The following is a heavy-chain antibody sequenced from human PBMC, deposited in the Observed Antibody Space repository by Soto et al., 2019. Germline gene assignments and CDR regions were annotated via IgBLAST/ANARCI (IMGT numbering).Heavy chain of an antibody. CDR3: ASSKFMITFGGGVDY. CDR1: GFTFSSYA. V-gene: IGHV3-30-3*01. D-gene: IGHD3-16*01. CDR2: ISYDGSNK. Sequence: QVQLVESGGGVVQPGRSLRLSCAASGFTFSSYAMHWVRQAPGKGLEWVAVISYDGSNKYYADSVKGRFTISRDNSKNTLYLQMNSLRAEDTAVYYCASSKFMITFGGGVDYWGQGTLVTVSS. J-gene: IGHJ4*02.